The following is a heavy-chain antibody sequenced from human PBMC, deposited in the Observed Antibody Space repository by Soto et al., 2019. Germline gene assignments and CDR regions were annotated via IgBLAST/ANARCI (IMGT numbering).Heavy chain of an antibody. Sequence: EVQLVESGGGLIQPGGSLRLSCAASGFTVSSNYMNWVRQAPGKGLEWVSVIYSGGSTYYADSVKGRFTISRDTSKTTLYLQMNRLRAEDTAVYYCARDGPNGSYALTYWGQGTLVTVSS. CDR3: ARDGPNGSYALTY. CDR2: IYSGGST. D-gene: IGHD1-26*01. CDR1: GFTVSSNY. V-gene: IGHV3-53*01. J-gene: IGHJ4*02.